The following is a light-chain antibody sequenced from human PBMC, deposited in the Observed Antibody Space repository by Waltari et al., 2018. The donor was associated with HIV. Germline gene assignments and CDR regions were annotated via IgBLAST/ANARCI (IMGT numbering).Light chain of an antibody. CDR1: IYNTGKTN. CDR3: ASWDDSLSAVL. CDR2: RIT. Sequence: QSVLTQTPSASETPGQRVTISCSGSIYNTGKTNVYCYQHVSGTAPKLLSYRITQRPSGGLDRFIGSKSGTSASLSISGLRSEDEADYYCASWDDSLSAVLFGGGTKVTVL. J-gene: IGLJ2*01. V-gene: IGLV1-47*01.